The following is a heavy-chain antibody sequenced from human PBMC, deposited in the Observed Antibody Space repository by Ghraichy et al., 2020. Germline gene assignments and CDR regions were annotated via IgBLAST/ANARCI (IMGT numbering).Heavy chain of an antibody. D-gene: IGHD6-19*01. V-gene: IGHV4-61*01. CDR2: IYYSGST. Sequence: SETLSLTCTVSGGSVSSGSYYWSWIRQPPGKGLEWIGYIYYSGSTNYNPSLKSRVTISVDTSKNQFSLKLSSVTAADTAVYYCARMPVSSGWGAGYYMDVWGKWTTVTVSS. CDR1: GGSVSSGSYY. CDR3: ARMPVSSGWGAGYYMDV. J-gene: IGHJ6*03.